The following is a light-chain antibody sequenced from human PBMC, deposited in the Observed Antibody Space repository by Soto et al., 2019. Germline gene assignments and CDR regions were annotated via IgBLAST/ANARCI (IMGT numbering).Light chain of an antibody. CDR2: GAS. CDR3: QQYGTSRT. CDR1: QRVSNNY. Sequence: EVVLTQSPGTLSLSPGERATLSCRASQRVSNNYLAWYQQGPGLAPRLLIYGASSRATGTPDRFSGSGSGTDFILTISRLEPEDFAVYYCQQYGTSRTFGQGTKVDIK. V-gene: IGKV3-20*01. J-gene: IGKJ1*01.